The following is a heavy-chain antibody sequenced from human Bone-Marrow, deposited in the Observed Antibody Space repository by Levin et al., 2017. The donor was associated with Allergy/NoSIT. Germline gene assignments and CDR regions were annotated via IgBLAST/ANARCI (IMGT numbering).Heavy chain of an antibody. CDR3: ARDSGSSWKIDY. J-gene: IGHJ4*02. CDR1: GFTFSDYY. CDR2: ISSSSSYT. D-gene: IGHD6-13*01. V-gene: IGHV3-11*05. Sequence: GESLKISCAASGFTFSDYYMSWIRQAPGKGLEWVSYISSSSSYTNYADSVKGRFTISRDNAKNSLYLQMNSLRAEDTAVYYCARDSGSSWKIDYWGQGTLVTVSS.